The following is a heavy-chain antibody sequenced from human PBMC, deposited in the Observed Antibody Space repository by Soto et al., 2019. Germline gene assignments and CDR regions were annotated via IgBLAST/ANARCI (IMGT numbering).Heavy chain of an antibody. CDR2: INHSGST. Sequence: PSETLSLTCAVYGGSFSGYYWSWIRQPPGKGLEWIGEINHSGSTNYNPSLKSRVTISVDTSKNQFSLKLSSVTAADTAVYYCARALQDITIFGVVTGANFVDYWGQGTLVTVSS. CDR3: ARALQDITIFGVVTGANFVDY. V-gene: IGHV4-34*01. CDR1: GGSFSGYY. J-gene: IGHJ4*02. D-gene: IGHD3-3*01.